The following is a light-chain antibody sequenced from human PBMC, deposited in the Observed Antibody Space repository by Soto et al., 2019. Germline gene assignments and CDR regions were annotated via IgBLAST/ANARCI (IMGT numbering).Light chain of an antibody. V-gene: IGKV1-27*01. CDR1: QDIRNF. J-gene: IGKJ3*01. CDR3: QKYSSVPG. Sequence: DIQMTQSPTSLSASVGDRVTITCRASQDIRNFVAWYQQKPGKAPKLLIYAASNLQSGVPPRFSDSGSGTDFTLTINSLQPEDVATYSCQKYSSVPGFVPGTKVEIK. CDR2: AAS.